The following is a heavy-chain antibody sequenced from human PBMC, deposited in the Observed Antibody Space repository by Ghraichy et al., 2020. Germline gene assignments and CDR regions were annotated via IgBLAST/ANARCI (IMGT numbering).Heavy chain of an antibody. CDR3: ARGHGMDV. CDR1: GYTFFSED. V-gene: IGHV1-8*01. CDR2: MNPNSGNT. J-gene: IGHJ6*02. Sequence: ASVKVSCKASGYTFFSEDIHWVRQATGQGLEWMGWMNPNSGNTGSAEKFQGRVTMTRNTSITTAYMELSSLRSDDAAVYYCARGHGMDVWGQGTKVTVSS.